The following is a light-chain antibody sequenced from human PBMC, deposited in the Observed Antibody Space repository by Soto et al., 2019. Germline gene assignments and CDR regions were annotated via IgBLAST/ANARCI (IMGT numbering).Light chain of an antibody. CDR1: QSIRSW. Sequence: DIQMTQSPSTLSASVGDRVTITCRASQSIRSWLAWYQQKPGKAPELLIQKASSLQIGVPSRFSGSGSGTAFILTISSLQPDDFASYYCQQYEAYPLTFGGGTKVEV. V-gene: IGKV1-5*03. CDR2: KAS. CDR3: QQYEAYPLT. J-gene: IGKJ4*01.